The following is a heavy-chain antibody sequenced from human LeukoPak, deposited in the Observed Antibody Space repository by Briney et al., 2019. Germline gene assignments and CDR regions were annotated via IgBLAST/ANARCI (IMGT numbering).Heavy chain of an antibody. CDR1: GGSFSGYY. CDR3: ARTTVTKFDAFDY. Sequence: SETLSLTCAVYGGSFSGYYWSWIRQPPGKGLEWIGEINHSGSTNYNPSLKSRVTISVDTSKNQFSLKLSSVTAADTAVYYCARTTVTKFDAFDYGPQGTLVTVSS. J-gene: IGHJ4*02. CDR2: INHSGST. V-gene: IGHV4-34*01. D-gene: IGHD4-17*01.